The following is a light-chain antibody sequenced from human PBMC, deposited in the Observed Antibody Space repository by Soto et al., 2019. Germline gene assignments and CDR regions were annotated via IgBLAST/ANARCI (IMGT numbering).Light chain of an antibody. V-gene: IGLV2-14*01. CDR2: EVS. J-gene: IGLJ2*01. CDR3: TSHTTSTTLAVV. CDR1: SSDVGAYDY. Sequence: QSVLTQPASVSGSPGQSITLSCTRTSSDVGAYDYVSWYQQHPGRAPKLIIFEVSNRPSGVSNRFSGSKSANTASLTISGLQAEDEAHYYCTSHTTSTTLAVVFGGGTQLNVL.